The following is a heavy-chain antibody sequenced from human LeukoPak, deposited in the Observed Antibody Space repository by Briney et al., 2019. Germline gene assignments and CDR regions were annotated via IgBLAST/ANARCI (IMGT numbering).Heavy chain of an antibody. CDR3: ARGGFYTDPDAFDV. CDR2: IKQDGSEK. D-gene: IGHD2/OR15-2a*01. Sequence: TGGSLRVSCAASGFTFSTYWMSWVRQAPGKGLEWVANIKQDGSEKYYVDSVKGRFTISRDNTKNSLSLRMNSLRVEDTAVYYCARGGFYTDPDAFDVWGQGTMVTVSS. V-gene: IGHV3-7*04. J-gene: IGHJ3*01. CDR1: GFTFSTYW.